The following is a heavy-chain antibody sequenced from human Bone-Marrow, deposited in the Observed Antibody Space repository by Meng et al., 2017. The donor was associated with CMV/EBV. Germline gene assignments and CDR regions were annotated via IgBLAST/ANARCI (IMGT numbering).Heavy chain of an antibody. J-gene: IGHJ4*02. CDR2: IYTSGST. CDR1: GGSISSYY. CDR3: ARGDLAPLDETYYFDY. V-gene: IGHV4-4*07. D-gene: IGHD2-21*02. Sequence: GPLQESGPGLVKPSETLSLTCTVSGGSISSYYWSWIRQPAGKGLEWIGRIYTSGSTNYNPSLKSRVTMSVDTSKNQFSLKLSSVTAADTAVYYCARGDLAPLDETYYFDYWGQGTLVTVAS.